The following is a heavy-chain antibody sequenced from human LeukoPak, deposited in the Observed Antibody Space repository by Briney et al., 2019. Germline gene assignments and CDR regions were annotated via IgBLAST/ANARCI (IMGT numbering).Heavy chain of an antibody. CDR2: INPNSGGT. J-gene: IGHJ6*02. V-gene: IGHV1-2*02. CDR3: ARDEYSGYDVYGMDV. CDR1: GYTFTGYY. Sequence: GASVKVSCKASGYTFTGYYMHWVRQAPGQGLEWMEWINPNSGGTNYAQKFQGRVTMTRDTSISTAYMELSRLRSDDTAVYYCARDEYSGYDVYGMDVWGQGTTVTVSS. D-gene: IGHD5-12*01.